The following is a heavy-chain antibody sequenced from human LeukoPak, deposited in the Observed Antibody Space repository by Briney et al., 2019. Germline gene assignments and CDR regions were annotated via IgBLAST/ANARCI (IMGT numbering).Heavy chain of an antibody. CDR1: GFTFSSYS. CDR3: ARDEDGSSWPNYFDY. CDR2: VSSSSSYL. J-gene: IGHJ4*02. Sequence: GGSLRLSCAASGFTFSSYSMNWVRQAPGKGLEWVSSVSSSSSYLYYADSVKGRFTISRDNAKNSLYLQMNSLRAEDTAVYYCARDEDGSSWPNYFDYWGQGTLVTVSS. V-gene: IGHV3-21*01. D-gene: IGHD6-13*01.